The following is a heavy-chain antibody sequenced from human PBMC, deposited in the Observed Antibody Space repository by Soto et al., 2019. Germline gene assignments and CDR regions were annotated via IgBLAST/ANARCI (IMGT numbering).Heavy chain of an antibody. CDR1: TDTFRNYG. D-gene: IGHD4-17*01. Sequence: QVHLVQSGSEVEKPGASVKVSCRAATDTFRNYGVSWVRQAPGQGLEWLGWISGFNGNTNYAQNFQDRVTLTLDTSTTSAYMELRSLRSDETAVYYCARDRDYGLYGGFFDPWGQGTLVIVSS. CDR3: ARDRDYGLYGGFFDP. CDR2: ISGFNGNT. J-gene: IGHJ5*02. V-gene: IGHV1-18*01.